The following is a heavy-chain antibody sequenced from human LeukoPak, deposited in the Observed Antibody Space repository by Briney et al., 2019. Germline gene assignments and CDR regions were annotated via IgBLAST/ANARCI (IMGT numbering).Heavy chain of an antibody. Sequence: PGESLRLSCAASGFSFSTYNMNWVRQAPGKGLEWVSSITTSSTYIYYADSVKGRFTISRDNSKNTLYLQMNSLRAEDTAVYYCAKRGPGSPQSGKYYFDYWGQGTLVTVSS. D-gene: IGHD3-10*01. V-gene: IGHV3-21*04. CDR3: AKRGPGSPQSGKYYFDY. CDR2: ITTSSTYI. CDR1: GFSFSTYN. J-gene: IGHJ4*02.